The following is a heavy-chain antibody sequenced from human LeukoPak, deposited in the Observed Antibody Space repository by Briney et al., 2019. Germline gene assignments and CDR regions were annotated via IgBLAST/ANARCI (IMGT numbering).Heavy chain of an antibody. Sequence: GGSLRLSCAASGFTFSSYEMNWVRQAPGKGLEWVSYISSSGSTIYYADSVKGRFTISRDNAKISLYLQMNSLRAEDTAVYYCAKGDYGDPFDYWGQGTLVTVSS. J-gene: IGHJ4*02. V-gene: IGHV3-48*03. CDR1: GFTFSSYE. D-gene: IGHD4-17*01. CDR2: ISSSGSTI. CDR3: AKGDYGDPFDY.